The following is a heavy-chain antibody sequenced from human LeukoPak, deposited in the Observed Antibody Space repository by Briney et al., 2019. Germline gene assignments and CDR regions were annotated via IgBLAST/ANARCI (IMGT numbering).Heavy chain of an antibody. CDR3: AGDRTRYYYYYYGMDV. CDR1: GGSISSSSYY. J-gene: IGHJ6*02. Sequence: SETLSLTCTVSGGSISSSSYYWGWIRQPPGKGLEWIGSIYYSGSTYYNPSLKSRVTISVDTSKNQFSLKLSSVTAADTAVYYCAGDRTRYYYYYYGMDVWGQGTTVTVSS. V-gene: IGHV4-39*02. CDR2: IYYSGST.